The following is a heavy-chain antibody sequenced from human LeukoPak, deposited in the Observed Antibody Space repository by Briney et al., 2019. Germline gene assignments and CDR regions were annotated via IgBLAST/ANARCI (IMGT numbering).Heavy chain of an antibody. Sequence: PGGSLRLSCAASGFAFSDAWMSWVRQAPGKGLEWAGRIKCKTGGGTTDYAEPVKGRFTIARDDLKNTLYLQIKSLKTEDTGIYYCVTDRAVAGTGFDCWGQGAQVTVSS. CDR2: IKCKTGGGTT. CDR1: GFAFSDAW. D-gene: IGHD6-19*01. J-gene: IGHJ4*02. CDR3: VTDRAVAGTGFDC. V-gene: IGHV3-15*01.